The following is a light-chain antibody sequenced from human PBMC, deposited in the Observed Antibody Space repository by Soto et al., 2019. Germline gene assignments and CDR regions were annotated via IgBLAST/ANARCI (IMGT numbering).Light chain of an antibody. CDR1: QSVSSN. CDR2: GAS. J-gene: IGKJ1*01. CDR3: QQYNRYWT. Sequence: IVMTQSPATLSVSPGERATLSCRASQSVSSNLAWYQQKPGQAPRLLIYGASTRATGIPARFSGSGSGTEFTLTISSLLPDDFATYYCQQYNRYWTFGQGTKVDIK. V-gene: IGKV3-15*01.